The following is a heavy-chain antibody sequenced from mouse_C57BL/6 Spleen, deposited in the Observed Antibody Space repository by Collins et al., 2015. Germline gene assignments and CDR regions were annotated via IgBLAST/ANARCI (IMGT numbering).Heavy chain of an antibody. Sequence: EFQLQQSGPELVKPGASVKISCKASGYSITDYNMNWVKQSNGKSLEWIGIINPNFVTTTYNQKSKGKATLTVDQSSSTAYMQLNSLTSEDSAVYYCVSDGPRAMDYWGQGTSVTVSS. CDR3: VSDGPRAMDY. J-gene: IGHJ4*01. D-gene: IGHD2-3*01. V-gene: IGHV1-39*01. CDR2: INPNFVTT. CDR1: GYSITDYN.